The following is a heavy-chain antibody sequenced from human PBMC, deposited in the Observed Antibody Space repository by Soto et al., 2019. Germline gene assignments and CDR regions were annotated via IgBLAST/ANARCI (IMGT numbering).Heavy chain of an antibody. Sequence: SETLSLTCTVSGGSISSGGYYWSWIRQHPGKGLEWIGYIYYSGSTYYNPSLKSRVTISVDTSKNQFSLKLSSVTAADTAVYYCARGTAGWVAFDIWGQGTMVTVSS. CDR3: ARGTAGWVAFDI. J-gene: IGHJ3*02. CDR1: GGSISSGGYY. V-gene: IGHV4-31*03. D-gene: IGHD6-13*01. CDR2: IYYSGST.